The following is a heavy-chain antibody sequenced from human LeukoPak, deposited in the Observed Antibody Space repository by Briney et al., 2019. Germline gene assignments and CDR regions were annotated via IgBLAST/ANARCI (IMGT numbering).Heavy chain of an antibody. V-gene: IGHV3-23*01. CDR2: ISGSGGST. J-gene: IGHJ4*02. CDR1: GFTFSSYA. D-gene: IGHD4-11*01. Sequence: GGSLRLSCAASGFTFSSYAMSWVRQAPGKGLEWVSAISGSGGSTYYADSVKGRFTISRDNSKNTLYLQMNCLRAEDTAVYYCAQGNSYYSDYPWGWGQGTLVTVSS. CDR3: AQGNSYYSDYPWG.